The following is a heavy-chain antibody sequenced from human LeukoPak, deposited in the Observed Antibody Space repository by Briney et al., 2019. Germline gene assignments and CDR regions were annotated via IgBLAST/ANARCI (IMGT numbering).Heavy chain of an antibody. J-gene: IGHJ6*02. Sequence: GGSLRLSCAASGFTVSSNYMSWVRQAPGKGLEWVSVIYSGGSTYYADSVKGRFTISRHNSKNTLYLQMSSLRSEDAAVYYCAREAMVRGVIRSGSMDVWGQGTTVTVSS. CDR3: AREAMVRGVIRSGSMDV. D-gene: IGHD3-10*01. CDR2: IYSGGST. CDR1: GFTVSSNY. V-gene: IGHV3-53*04.